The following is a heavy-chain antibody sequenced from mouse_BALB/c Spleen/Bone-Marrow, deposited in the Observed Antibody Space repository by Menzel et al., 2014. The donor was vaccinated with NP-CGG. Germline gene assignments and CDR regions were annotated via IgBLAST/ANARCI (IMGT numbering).Heavy chain of an antibody. Sequence: QVTLKVSGPGILQPSQTLSLTCSFSGFSLSTSGMGVSWIRQPSGKGLEWLAHIYWDDDKRYNPSLKSRLTISKDTSRNQVFLKITSVDTADTATYYCARRTTATGAPFDYWGQGTTLTVSS. J-gene: IGHJ2*01. D-gene: IGHD1-2*01. V-gene: IGHV8-12*01. CDR3: ARRTTATGAPFDY. CDR1: GFSLSTSGMG. CDR2: IYWDDDK.